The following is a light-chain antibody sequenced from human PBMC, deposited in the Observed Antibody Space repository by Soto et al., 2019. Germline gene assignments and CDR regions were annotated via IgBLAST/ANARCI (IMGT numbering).Light chain of an antibody. CDR3: MQALQIPYT. CDR2: LAS. Sequence: DILMTQSPVSLPVPPGEPASISCRSNQTLLHSNGKIYVDWYLQRPGQSPQLLIYLASHRASGVSDRFSGTGSGTDFTLNIDKVESEDFGVFYCMQALQIPYTFGQGTNL. CDR1: QTLLHSNGKIY. J-gene: IGKJ2*01. V-gene: IGKV2-28*01.